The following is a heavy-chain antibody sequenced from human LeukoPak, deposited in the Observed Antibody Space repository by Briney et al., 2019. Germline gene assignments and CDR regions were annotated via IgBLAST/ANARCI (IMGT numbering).Heavy chain of an antibody. CDR1: GFTSNSYG. Sequence: GESLRLSCAASGFTSNSYGMHWVRQAPGKRLEWVAFIRYDGSDKYYADSVTGRFSISRDSSKNTVDLVMDDLRAEDTGVYYCVQGGQNFDFWRFANWGQGTLVTVSS. V-gene: IGHV3-30*02. CDR3: VQGGQNFDFWRFAN. D-gene: IGHD3-3*01. J-gene: IGHJ5*02. CDR2: IRYDGSDK.